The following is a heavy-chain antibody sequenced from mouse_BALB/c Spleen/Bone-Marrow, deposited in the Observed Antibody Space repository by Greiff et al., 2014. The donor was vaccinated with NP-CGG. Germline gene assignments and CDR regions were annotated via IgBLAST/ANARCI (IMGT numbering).Heavy chain of an antibody. CDR2: IWGGGIT. J-gene: IGHJ2*01. V-gene: IGHV2-6-5*01. CDR3: AKHDTTVVLDY. Sequence: VKVIESGPGLVAPSQSLSITCTVSGFSLTDYGVSWICQPPGKGLEWLGVIWGGGITYYNSTLKSRLSISKDNSKSQVFLKMNSLQTDDTAMYYCAKHDTTVVLDYWGQGTTLTVSS. D-gene: IGHD1-1*01. CDR1: GFSLTDYG.